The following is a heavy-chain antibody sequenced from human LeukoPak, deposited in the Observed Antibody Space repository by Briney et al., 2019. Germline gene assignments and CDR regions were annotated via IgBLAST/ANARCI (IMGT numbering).Heavy chain of an antibody. CDR1: GYTFTGYY. V-gene: IGHV1-2*02. D-gene: IGHD2-2*01. CDR3: AREAVVPAATSFDY. CDR2: INPNSGGT. J-gene: IGHJ4*02. Sequence: ASVKVSCKASGYTFTGYYMHWVRQAPGQGLEWMGWINPNSGGTNYAQKFQGRVTMTRDTSISTAYMELSRLRSDDTAVYYCAREAVVPAATSFDYRGQGTLVTVSS.